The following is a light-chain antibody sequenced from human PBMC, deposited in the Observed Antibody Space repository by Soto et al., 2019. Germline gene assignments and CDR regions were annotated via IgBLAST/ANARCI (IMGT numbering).Light chain of an antibody. CDR2: KAS. J-gene: IGKJ5*01. V-gene: IGKV1-5*03. CDR1: QSISSW. CDR3: QQYNSYSP. Sequence: DIHMTQSPSTLSASVGDRVTITCRASQSISSWLAWYQQKPGKAPKLLIYKASSLESGVPSRFSGSGSGTEFTLTISSLQPDDFATYYCQQYNSYSPFGQGTRLEIK.